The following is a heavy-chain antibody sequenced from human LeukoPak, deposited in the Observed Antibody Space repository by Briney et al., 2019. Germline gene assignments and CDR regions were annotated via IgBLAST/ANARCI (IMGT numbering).Heavy chain of an antibody. Sequence: GGSLRLSCAASGFTFSSYAMSWVRQAPGKGLEWVSAISGSGGSTYYADSVKGRFTISRDNSKNTLYLQMSSLRAEDTAVYYCARRGYSYGLDYWGQGTLVTVSS. D-gene: IGHD5-18*01. CDR1: GFTFSSYA. CDR2: ISGSGGST. CDR3: ARRGYSYGLDY. V-gene: IGHV3-23*01. J-gene: IGHJ4*02.